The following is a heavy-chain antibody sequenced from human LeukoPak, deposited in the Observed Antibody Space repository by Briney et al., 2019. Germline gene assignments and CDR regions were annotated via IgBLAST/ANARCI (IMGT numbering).Heavy chain of an antibody. J-gene: IGHJ4*02. CDR3: ARGGGLWFGELYFYFDY. V-gene: IGHV4-59*12. CDR1: GGSISSYY. CDR2: IHYSGST. D-gene: IGHD3-10*01. Sequence: SETLSLTCTVSGGSISSYYWSWIRQPPGKGLEWIGYIHYSGSTYYNPSLKSRVTISVDRSKNQFSLKLSSVTAADTAVYYCARGGGLWFGELYFYFDYWGQGTLVTVSS.